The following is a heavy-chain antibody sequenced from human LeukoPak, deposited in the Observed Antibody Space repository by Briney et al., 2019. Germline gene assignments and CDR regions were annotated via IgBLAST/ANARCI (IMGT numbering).Heavy chain of an antibody. J-gene: IGHJ4*02. V-gene: IGHV1-46*01. CDR1: GYTFTSYY. D-gene: IGHD1-26*01. CDR2: INPSGGST. Sequence: ASVKVSCKASGYTFTSYYMHWVRQAPGQGLEWMGLINPSGGSTSYAQKFQGRVTMTRDTSTSTVYMELSSLRSEDTAVYYCARGGGVYSGSWWRGDYWGQGTLVTVSS. CDR3: ARGGGVYSGSWWRGDY.